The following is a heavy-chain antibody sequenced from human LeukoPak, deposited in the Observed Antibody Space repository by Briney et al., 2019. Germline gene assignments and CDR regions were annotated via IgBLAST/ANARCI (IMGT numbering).Heavy chain of an antibody. CDR3: AIQRGALVDY. Sequence: SETLSLTCTVSGGSISSSSYYWGWIRQPPGKGLEWIGSIYYSGSTYYNPSLKSRVTISVDTSKNQFSLKLSFVTAADTAVYYCAIQRGALVDYWGQGTLVTVSS. D-gene: IGHD3-10*01. J-gene: IGHJ4*02. CDR1: GGSISSSSYY. CDR2: IYYSGST. V-gene: IGHV4-39*01.